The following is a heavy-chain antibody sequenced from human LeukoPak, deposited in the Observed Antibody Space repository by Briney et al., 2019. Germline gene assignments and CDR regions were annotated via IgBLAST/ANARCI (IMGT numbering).Heavy chain of an antibody. CDR2: IWYDGSNK. CDR1: GFTFSSYG. V-gene: IGHV3-33*01. J-gene: IGHJ4*02. CDR3: ARDSFRYDSSGYYYGSTPSFDY. Sequence: PGRSLRLSCAASGFTFSSYGMHWVRQAAGKGLEWVAVIWYDGSNKYYAHSVKGRFTISRDNSKNTLYLQMNSLRAEDTAVYYCARDSFRYDSSGYYYGSTPSFDYWGQGTLVTVSS. D-gene: IGHD3-22*01.